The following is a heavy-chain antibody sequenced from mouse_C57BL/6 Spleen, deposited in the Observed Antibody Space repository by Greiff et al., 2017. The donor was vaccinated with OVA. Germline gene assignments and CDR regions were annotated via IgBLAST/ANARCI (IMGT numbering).Heavy chain of an antibody. CDR2: ISYSGST. CDR1: GYSITSGYD. V-gene: IGHV3-1*01. Sequence: ESGPGMVKPSQSLSLTCTVTGYSITSGYDWHWIRHFPGNKLEWMGYISYSGSTNYNPSLKSRISITHDTSKNHFFLKLNSVTTEDTATYYCARGDDGYYRVAYWGQGTLVTVSA. D-gene: IGHD2-3*01. J-gene: IGHJ3*01. CDR3: ARGDDGYYRVAY.